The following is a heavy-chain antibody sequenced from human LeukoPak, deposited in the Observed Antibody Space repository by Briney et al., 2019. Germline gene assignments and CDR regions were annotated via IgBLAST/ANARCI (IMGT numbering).Heavy chain of an antibody. D-gene: IGHD3-22*01. J-gene: IGHJ4*02. CDR3: ARGSFSSGYAFDY. V-gene: IGHV1-2*02. CDR1: GYTFTGYY. Sequence: ASVKVSCKASGYTFTGYYMHWVRQAPGQGLEWMGWINPNSGGTNYAQKFQGRVTMTRDTSISTAYMELSRLRSDDTAVYYRARGSFSSGYAFDYWGQGTLVTVSS. CDR2: INPNSGGT.